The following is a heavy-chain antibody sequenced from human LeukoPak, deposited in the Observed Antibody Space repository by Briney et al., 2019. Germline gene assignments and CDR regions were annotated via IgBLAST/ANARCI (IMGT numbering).Heavy chain of an antibody. Sequence: PSDTLSLTCAVSGYSISSSKWWGWIRQPPGKGLEWIAYIYHSGSTYYNPSLKSRVTLSVDTSKNQFSLRLSSVTAVDTAVYYCARAPGGPWYYYYMDVWGKGTTVTVSS. V-gene: IGHV4-28*03. CDR3: ARAPGGPWYYYYMDV. CDR1: GYSISSSKW. J-gene: IGHJ6*03. D-gene: IGHD3-16*01. CDR2: IYHSGST.